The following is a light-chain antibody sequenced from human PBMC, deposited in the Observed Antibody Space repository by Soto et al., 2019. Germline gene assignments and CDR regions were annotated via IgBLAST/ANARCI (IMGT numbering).Light chain of an antibody. V-gene: IGLV2-8*01. CDR2: EVT. J-gene: IGLJ3*02. CDR3: SSFASRKTWV. Sequence: QSALTQPPSASGSPGQSVTISCTGTSSDVGAYNYVSWYQQHAGKAPKLVIYEVTKRPSGVPDRFSGTKSAITASLTVSGLQAEYEADYFCSSFASRKTWVFGGGTKVTVL. CDR1: SSDVGAYNY.